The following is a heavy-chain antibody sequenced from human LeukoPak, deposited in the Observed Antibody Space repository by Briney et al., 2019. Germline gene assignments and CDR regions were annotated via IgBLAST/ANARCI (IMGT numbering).Heavy chain of an antibody. CDR1: GYSISSGYY. D-gene: IGHD3-22*01. V-gene: IGHV4-61*02. CDR2: IYISGST. CDR3: ARDKYYYDSSGSTDWYFDL. Sequence: SETLSLTCTVSGYSISSGYYWTWFRQPAGKGLEWIGRIYISGSTNYNPSLKSRVTISVDTSKNQFSLKLSSVTAADTAVYYCARDKYYYDSSGSTDWYFDLWGRGTLVTVSS. J-gene: IGHJ2*01.